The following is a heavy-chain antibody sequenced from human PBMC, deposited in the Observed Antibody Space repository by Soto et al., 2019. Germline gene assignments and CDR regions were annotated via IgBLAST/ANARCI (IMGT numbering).Heavy chain of an antibody. CDR3: ARDRRDGYCSGGSCYLDNYYYYGMDV. D-gene: IGHD2-15*01. Sequence: PSETLSLTCTVSGGSVSSNSYSWGWIRQSPGKGLEWTGTIYSTDNTYYNPSLLSRVTISVDTSMNEFSLKLSSVTAADTAVYYCARDRRDGYCSGGSCYLDNYYYYGMDVWGQGTTVTVSS. CDR2: IYSTDNT. CDR1: GGSVSSNSYS. J-gene: IGHJ6*02. V-gene: IGHV4-39*07.